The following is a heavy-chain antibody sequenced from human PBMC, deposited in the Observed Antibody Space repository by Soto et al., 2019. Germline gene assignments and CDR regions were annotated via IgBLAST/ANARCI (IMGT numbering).Heavy chain of an antibody. Sequence: SQTLSLTCAISGDSVSSNSAAWNWIRQSLSRGLEWLGRTYYRSKWYNDYAVSVKSRITINPDTSKNQFSLQLNSVTPEDTAVYYCAREGIQLWLTNYYYYYGMDVWGQGTTVTVSS. J-gene: IGHJ6*02. CDR3: AREGIQLWLTNYYYYYGMDV. V-gene: IGHV6-1*01. D-gene: IGHD5-18*01. CDR2: TYYRSKWYN. CDR1: GDSVSSNSAA.